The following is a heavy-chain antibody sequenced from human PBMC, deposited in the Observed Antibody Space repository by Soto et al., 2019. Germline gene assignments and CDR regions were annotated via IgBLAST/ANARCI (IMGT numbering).Heavy chain of an antibody. V-gene: IGHV4-39*01. Sequence: SETLSLTCTVSGGSISSSSYYWGWIRQPPGKGLEWIGSIYYSGSTYYNPSLKSRVTISVDTSKNQFSLKLSSVTAADTAVYYCARQRVGSGDYGWFDPWGQGTLVTVSS. J-gene: IGHJ5*02. D-gene: IGHD4-17*01. CDR2: IYYSGST. CDR3: ARQRVGSGDYGWFDP. CDR1: GGSISSSSYY.